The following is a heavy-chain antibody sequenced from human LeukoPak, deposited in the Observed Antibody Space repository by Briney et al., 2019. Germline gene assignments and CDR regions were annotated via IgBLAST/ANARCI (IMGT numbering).Heavy chain of an antibody. J-gene: IGHJ4*02. CDR3: ARVIGDCSSTSCYTEIFGVAHLDY. Sequence: SETLSLTCAVYGGSFSGYYWSWIRQPPGKGLEWIGEINHSGSTNYNPSLKSRVTISVDTSKNQFSLKLSSVTAADTAVYYCARVIGDCSSTSCYTEIFGVAHLDYWGQVTLVNVVS. CDR2: INHSGST. D-gene: IGHD2-2*02. CDR1: GGSFSGYY. V-gene: IGHV4-34*01.